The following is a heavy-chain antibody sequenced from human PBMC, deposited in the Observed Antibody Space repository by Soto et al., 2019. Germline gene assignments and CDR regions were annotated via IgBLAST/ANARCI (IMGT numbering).Heavy chain of an antibody. V-gene: IGHV3-15*07. Sequence: SVSNAWMNWVRQAPGKGLEWVGRIKSKTDGGTTDYAAPVKGRFTISRDDSKNTLYLQMNSLKTEDIAVYYCTLAYYGDYDLVFWGQGTLVTVSS. CDR3: TLAYYGDYDLVF. D-gene: IGHD4-17*01. J-gene: IGHJ4*02. CDR1: SVSNAW. CDR2: IKSKTDGGTT.